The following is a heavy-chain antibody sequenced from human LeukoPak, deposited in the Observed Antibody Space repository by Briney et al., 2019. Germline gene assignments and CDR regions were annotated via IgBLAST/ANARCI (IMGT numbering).Heavy chain of an antibody. CDR2: TYSSGNS. J-gene: IGHJ5*02. CDR1: GDSITTNIYW. V-gene: IGHV4-39*01. Sequence: SETLSLTCSISGDSITTNIYWWGWIRQSPGKGLEWIGSTYSSGNSYYNPSLKTRATISPDTSKNQYSLRLTSVTAADTDIYYCARRGIWDLQIGNWFDPWGQGILVIVSS. CDR3: ARRGIWDLQIGNWFDP. D-gene: IGHD3-16*01.